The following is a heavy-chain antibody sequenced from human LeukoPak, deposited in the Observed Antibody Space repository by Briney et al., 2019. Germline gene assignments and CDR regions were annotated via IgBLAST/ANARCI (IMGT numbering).Heavy chain of an antibody. CDR1: GFTVSSNY. Sequence: GGSLRLSCAASGFTVSSNYMSWVRQAPGKGLEWVSYISSRSSTIYYADSVKGRFTISRDNAKNSLYLQMNSLRAEDTAVYYCAREKIGGVWGQGTMVTVSS. J-gene: IGHJ3*01. D-gene: IGHD3-16*01. V-gene: IGHV3-48*01. CDR2: ISSRSSTI. CDR3: AREKIGGV.